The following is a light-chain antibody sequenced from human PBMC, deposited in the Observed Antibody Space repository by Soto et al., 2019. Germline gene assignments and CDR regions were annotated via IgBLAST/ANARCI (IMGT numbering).Light chain of an antibody. CDR1: SSDIGTYKY. CDR2: EVT. CDR3: LSYTGGSTDVV. Sequence: QSALTQPASVSGSPGQSITISCTGTSSDIGTYKYVSWYQQHPGKGPKLLIYEVTNRPSGVSNRFSGSKSGNTASLTISGLQAEDEADYYCLSYTGGSTDVVFGGGTKLTVL. J-gene: IGLJ2*01. V-gene: IGLV2-14*01.